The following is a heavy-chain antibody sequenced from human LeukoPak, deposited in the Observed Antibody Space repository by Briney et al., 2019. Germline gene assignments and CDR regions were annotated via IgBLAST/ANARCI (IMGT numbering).Heavy chain of an antibody. CDR2: IYHSGST. Sequence: PSETLSLTCTVSGYSISSGYYWGWIRQPPGKGLEWIGSIYHSGSTYYNPSLKSRVTISVDTSKNQFSLKLSSVTAADTAVYYCARQRRIAAAGIPTKLANWFDPWGQGTLVTVSS. D-gene: IGHD6-13*01. CDR3: ARQRRIAAAGIPTKLANWFDP. CDR1: GYSISSGYY. V-gene: IGHV4-38-2*02. J-gene: IGHJ5*02.